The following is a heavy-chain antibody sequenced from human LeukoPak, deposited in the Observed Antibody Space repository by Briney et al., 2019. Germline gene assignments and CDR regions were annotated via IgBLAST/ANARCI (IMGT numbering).Heavy chain of an antibody. CDR2: IIPIFGTA. CDR3: ARAPLLDYYYYYMDV. CDR1: GGTFSSYA. V-gene: IGHV1-69*05. Sequence: SVKVSCKASGGTFSSYAISWVRQAPGQGLEWMGGIIPIFGTANYAQKFQGRVTITTDESTSTAYMELSSLRSEGTAVYYCARAPLLDYYYYYMDVWGKGTTVTVSS. J-gene: IGHJ6*03. D-gene: IGHD3-10*01.